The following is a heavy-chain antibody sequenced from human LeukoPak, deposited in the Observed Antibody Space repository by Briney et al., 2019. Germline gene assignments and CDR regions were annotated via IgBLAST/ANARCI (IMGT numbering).Heavy chain of an antibody. CDR3: ARFPYYDFWSGPPSVPIKEYYFDY. V-gene: IGHV3-7*01. D-gene: IGHD3-3*01. CDR2: IKQDGSEK. Sequence: QSGGSLRLSCAASGFTFSSYWMSWVRQAPGKGLEWVANIKQDGSEKYYVDSVKGRFTISRDNAKNSLYLQMNSLRAEDTAVYYCARFPYYDFWSGPPSVPIKEYYFDYWGQGTLVTVSS. CDR1: GFTFSSYW. J-gene: IGHJ4*02.